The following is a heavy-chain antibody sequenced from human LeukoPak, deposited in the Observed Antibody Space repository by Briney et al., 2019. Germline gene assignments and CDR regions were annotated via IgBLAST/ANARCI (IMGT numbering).Heavy chain of an antibody. CDR2: MYYSGST. J-gene: IGHJ5*02. V-gene: IGHV4-30-4*01. Sequence: PSQTLSLTCTVSGGSISSGDYYWSWLRQPPGKGLEWIAYMYYSGSTYYNPSLKSRVTMSADTSKNQLSLKLSSVTAADTAVYYCARPDYYDSRIDPWGQGILVTVSS. D-gene: IGHD3-22*01. CDR1: GGSISSGDYY. CDR3: ARPDYYDSRIDP.